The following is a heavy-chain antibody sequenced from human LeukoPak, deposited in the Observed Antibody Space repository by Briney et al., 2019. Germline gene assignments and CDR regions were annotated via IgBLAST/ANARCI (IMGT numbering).Heavy chain of an antibody. D-gene: IGHD5-24*01. J-gene: IGHJ5*02. V-gene: IGHV1-18*01. CDR1: GYTLTSYG. CDR2: ISAYNGNT. CDR3: ARVLRDGYNLCWFDP. Sequence: ASVKVSCKASGYTLTSYGISWVRQAPGQGLEWMGWISAYNGNTNYAQKLQGRVTMTTDTSTSTAYMELRSLRSDDTAVYYCARVLRDGYNLCWFDPWGQGTLVTVSS.